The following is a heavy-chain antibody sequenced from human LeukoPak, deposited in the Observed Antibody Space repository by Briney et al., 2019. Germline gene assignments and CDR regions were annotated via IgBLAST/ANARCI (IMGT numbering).Heavy chain of an antibody. CDR2: IRGSGLTT. D-gene: IGHD4-17*01. CDR3: ARDPNGDYIGAFDF. CDR1: GFTFSNYA. Sequence: QTGGSLRLPCAASGFTFSNYALIWVRQGPAKGLEWVSAIRGSGLTTFYADSVKGRFTISRDNSKNTLYLQMNSLRDEDTAVYYRARDPNGDYIGAFDFWGQGTKVTVSS. V-gene: IGHV3-23*01. J-gene: IGHJ3*01.